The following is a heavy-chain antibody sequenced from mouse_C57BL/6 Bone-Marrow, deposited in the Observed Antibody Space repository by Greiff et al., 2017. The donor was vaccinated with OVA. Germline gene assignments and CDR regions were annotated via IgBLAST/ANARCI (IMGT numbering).Heavy chain of an antibody. D-gene: IGHD2-3*01. J-gene: IGHJ3*01. CDR3: ARDAGGYSGFAY. V-gene: IGHV7-1*01. Sequence: EVNVVESGGGLVQSGRSLRLSCATSGFTFSDFYMEWVRQAPGKGLEWIAASRNKANDYTTEYSASVKGRFIVSRDTSQSILYLQMNALRAEDTAIYYCARDAGGYSGFAYWGQGTLVTVSA. CDR1: GFTFSDFY. CDR2: SRNKANDYTT.